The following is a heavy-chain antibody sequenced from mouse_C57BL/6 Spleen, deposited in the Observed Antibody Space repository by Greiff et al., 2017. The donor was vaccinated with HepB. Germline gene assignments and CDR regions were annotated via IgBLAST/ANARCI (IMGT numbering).Heavy chain of an antibody. CDR2: ISSGSSTI. J-gene: IGHJ3*01. D-gene: IGHD1-1*01. CDR3: ARPYYYSSGWFAY. CDR1: GFTFSDYG. Sequence: EVMLVESGGGLVKPGGSLKLSCAASGFTFSDYGMHWVRQAPEKGLEWVAYISSGSSTIYYADTVKGRFTISRDNAKNTLFLQMTSLRSEDTAMYYCARPYYYSSGWFAYWGQGTLVTVSA. V-gene: IGHV5-17*01.